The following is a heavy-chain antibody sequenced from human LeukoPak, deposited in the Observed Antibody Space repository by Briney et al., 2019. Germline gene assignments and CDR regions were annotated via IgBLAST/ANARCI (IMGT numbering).Heavy chain of an antibody. D-gene: IGHD3-10*01. Sequence: PSETLSLTCTVSGYSISSGYYWGWIRQPPGKGLEWIGSIYHSGSTYYNPSLKSRVTISVDTSKNQFSLKLSSVTAADTAVYYCATQTYYYGSGGRDWGQGTLVTVSS. CDR1: GYSISSGYY. CDR3: ATQTYYYGSGGRD. CDR2: IYHSGST. J-gene: IGHJ4*02. V-gene: IGHV4-38-2*02.